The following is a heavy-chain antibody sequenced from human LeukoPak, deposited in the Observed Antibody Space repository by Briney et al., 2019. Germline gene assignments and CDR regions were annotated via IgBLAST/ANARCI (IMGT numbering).Heavy chain of an antibody. J-gene: IGHJ4*02. V-gene: IGHV3-11*06. Sequence: GGSLRLSCAASGFTFSNYYMTWIRQAPGKGLEWVSHISSTSSYTNYADSVKGRFTISRDNAKNSLYLQMNSLRAEDTAVYYCARPVGSGSQLDYWGPGTLVTVSS. CDR1: GFTFSNYY. CDR2: ISSTSSYT. CDR3: ARPVGSGSQLDY. D-gene: IGHD1-26*01.